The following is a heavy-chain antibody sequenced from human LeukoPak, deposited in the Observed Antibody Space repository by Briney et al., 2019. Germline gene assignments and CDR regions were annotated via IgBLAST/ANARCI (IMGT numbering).Heavy chain of an antibody. CDR3: AKAGSGWYAPY. CDR1: GFTFSSYG. V-gene: IGHV3-30*02. D-gene: IGHD6-19*01. J-gene: IGHJ4*02. CDR2: VRYNGNDK. Sequence: QAGGSLRLSCAASGFTFSSYGMHWVRQAPGKGLEWVAFVRYNGNDKYYADSVKGRFTISRDNSKNTVYLQMNTLRAEDTAVFYCAKAGSGWYAPYWGQGTLVTVSS.